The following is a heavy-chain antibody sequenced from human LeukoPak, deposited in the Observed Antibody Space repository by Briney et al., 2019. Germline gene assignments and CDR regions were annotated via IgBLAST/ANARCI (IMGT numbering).Heavy chain of an antibody. J-gene: IGHJ4*02. Sequence: SETLSLTCTVSGDSISNYYWGWIRQSPGKGPEWIGWSYHRGSTSYNPSLKSRVAISVDTSKNQFSLKLSSVTAADTAVYYCARDRELGYWGQGTLVIVCS. CDR2: SYHRGST. V-gene: IGHV4-59*01. CDR3: ARDRELGY. CDR1: GDSISNYY.